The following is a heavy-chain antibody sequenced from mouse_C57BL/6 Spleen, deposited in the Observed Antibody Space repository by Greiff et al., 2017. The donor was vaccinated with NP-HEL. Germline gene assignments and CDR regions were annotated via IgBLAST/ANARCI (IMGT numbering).Heavy chain of an antibody. V-gene: IGHV1-76*01. J-gene: IGHJ1*03. CDR1: GYTFTDYY. CDR3: ARSDWDWYFDV. Sequence: QVQLQQSGAELVRPGASVKLSCKASGYTFTDYYINWVKQRPGQGLEWIARIYPGSGNPYYNEKFKGKATLTAEKSSSTAYMQLSSLTSEDSAVYFCARSDWDWYFDVWGTGTTVTVSS. CDR2: IYPGSGNP. D-gene: IGHD4-1*01.